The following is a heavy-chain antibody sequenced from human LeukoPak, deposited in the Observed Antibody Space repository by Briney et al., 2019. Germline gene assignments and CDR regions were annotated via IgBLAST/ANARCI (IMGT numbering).Heavy chain of an antibody. CDR2: ISSSSSYI. Sequence: GGSLRLSCAASGFTFSRYSMNWVRQAPGKGLEWVSFISSSSSYIYYADSVKGRFTISRDNARNSLYLQMNSLRTEYTALYYCARDKYGDQYYFDYWGQGTLVTVS. V-gene: IGHV3-21*01. CDR1: GFTFSRYS. D-gene: IGHD4-17*01. J-gene: IGHJ4*02. CDR3: ARDKYGDQYYFDY.